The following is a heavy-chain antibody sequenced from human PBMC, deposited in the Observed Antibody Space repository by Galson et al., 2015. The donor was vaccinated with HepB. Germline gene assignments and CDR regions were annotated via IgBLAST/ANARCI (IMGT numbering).Heavy chain of an antibody. V-gene: IGHV3-21*01. Sequence: SLRLSCAASGFTFSSYSMNWVRQAPGKGLEWVSSISSSSSYIYYADSVKGRFTISRDNAKNSLYLQMNSLRAEDTAVYYCARVKPAKNGMDVWGQGTTVTVSS. CDR1: GFTFSSYS. CDR3: ARVKPAKNGMDV. D-gene: IGHD2-2*01. CDR2: ISSSSSYI. J-gene: IGHJ6*02.